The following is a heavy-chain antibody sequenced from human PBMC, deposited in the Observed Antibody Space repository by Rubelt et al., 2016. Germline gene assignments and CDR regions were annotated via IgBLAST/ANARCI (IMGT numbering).Heavy chain of an antibody. CDR1: SFS. D-gene: IGHD3-3*01. V-gene: IGHV3-48*01. J-gene: IGHJ5*02. CDR2: ISTSGSTI. CDR3: ARAKLRFLEWTYNWFDP. Sequence: SFSMSWVRQVPGKGLEWVSWISTSGSTIFYADSVKGRFTISRDNARDNAKSSLYLQMDSLRADDTAVYYCARAKLRFLEWTYNWFDPWGQGTLVTVSS.